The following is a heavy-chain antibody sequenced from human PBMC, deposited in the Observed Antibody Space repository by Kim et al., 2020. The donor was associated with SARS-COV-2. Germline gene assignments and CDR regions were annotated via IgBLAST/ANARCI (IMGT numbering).Heavy chain of an antibody. CDR2: T. V-gene: IGHV4-30-2*04. D-gene: IGHD2-2*01. Sequence: TYYNPSLTSRVTISVDTSKNQFSRKLSSVTAADTAVYYCARDLSSDAFDIWGQGTMVTVSS. CDR3: ARDLSSDAFDI. J-gene: IGHJ3*02.